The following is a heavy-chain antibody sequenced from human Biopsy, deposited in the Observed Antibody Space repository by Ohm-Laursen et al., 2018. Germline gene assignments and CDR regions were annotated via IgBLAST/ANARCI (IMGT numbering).Heavy chain of an antibody. CDR1: GFTYTTFA. D-gene: IGHD3-3*01. V-gene: IGHV3-23*01. Sequence: LRLSCSASGFTYTTFAMSWVRQAPGQGPEWVPTIIANVATSYYADSVKGRFTISRDNSKNTLYLQMNSVRADDTAIYYCAKGGSITIFGVVINNCFDPWGQGTRVTVSS. CDR2: IIANVATS. J-gene: IGHJ5*02. CDR3: AKGGSITIFGVVINNCFDP.